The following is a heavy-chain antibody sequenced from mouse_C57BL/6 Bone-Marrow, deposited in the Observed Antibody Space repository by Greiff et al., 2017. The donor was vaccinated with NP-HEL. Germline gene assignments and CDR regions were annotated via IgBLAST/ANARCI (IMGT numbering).Heavy chain of an antibody. D-gene: IGHD1-1*01. V-gene: IGHV1-31*01. CDR3: ARSLYYYAAWFAY. J-gene: IGHJ3*01. Sequence: EVKLMESGPELVKPGASVKISCKASGYSFTGYYMHWVKQSHGNILDWIGYIYPYNGVSSYNQKFKGKATLTVDKSSSTAYMELRSLTSEDSAVYYCARSLYYYAAWFAYWGQGTLVTVSA. CDR1: GYSFTGYY. CDR2: IYPYNGVS.